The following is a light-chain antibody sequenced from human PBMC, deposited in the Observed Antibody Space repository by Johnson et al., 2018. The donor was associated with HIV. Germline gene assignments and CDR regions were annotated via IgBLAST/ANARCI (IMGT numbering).Light chain of an antibody. V-gene: IGLV1-41*01. J-gene: IGLJ1*01. CDR1: ISDVGNYA. CDR2: ENN. Sequence: QSVLTQPPSVSAAPGQKVTISCSGGISDVGNYAESWCHQLPGTAPKLLIYENNIRPSGIPDRFSGSKSGSSATLGITGRWPEDEADYYCLPGNTGPRSYIFGSGTKVTLL. CDR3: LPGNTGPRSYI.